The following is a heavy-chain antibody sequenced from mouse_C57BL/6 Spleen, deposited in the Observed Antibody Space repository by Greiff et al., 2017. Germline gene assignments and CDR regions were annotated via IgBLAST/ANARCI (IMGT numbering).Heavy chain of an antibody. D-gene: IGHD2-1*01. CDR3: TRGTYGNYFDY. V-gene: IGHV5-9-1*02. CDR2: ISSGGDYS. J-gene: IGHJ2*01. Sequence: EVKLVESGEGLVKPGGSLKLSCAASGFTFSSYAMSWVRQTPEKRLEWVAYISSGGDYSYYADTVKGRFTISRDNARNTLYLQMSSLKSEDTAMYYCTRGTYGNYFDYWGQGTTLTVSS. CDR1: GFTFSSYA.